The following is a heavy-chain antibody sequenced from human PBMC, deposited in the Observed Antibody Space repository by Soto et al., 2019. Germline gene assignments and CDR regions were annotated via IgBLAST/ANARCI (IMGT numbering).Heavy chain of an antibody. CDR1: GFTFRSDG. J-gene: IGHJ2*01. D-gene: IGHD3-22*01. CDR3: AKGIVVAQGYWFFDL. V-gene: IGHV3-23*01. Sequence: GGSLRLSXAASGFTFRSDGMSWVRQPPGKGLEWVSGFSGSGGHTYYADSVMGRFTISSDNSKRTLLLQMNSLRAEDTAIYYCAKGIVVAQGYWFFDLWGRGTLVTVSS. CDR2: FSGSGGHT.